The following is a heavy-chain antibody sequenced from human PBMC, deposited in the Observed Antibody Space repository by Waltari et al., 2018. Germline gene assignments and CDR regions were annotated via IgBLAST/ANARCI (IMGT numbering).Heavy chain of an antibody. Sequence: EVQLGQSGAEVKKPGATVKISCKASGYTFIDYYMHWVQQAPGKGLQWMGLIDPEDGKTIYAEKFQGRVTITADRSTDTVYIELIRLTSDDTAMYYCARTTTLKSLDYWGQGTLVTVSS. V-gene: IGHV1-69-2*01. CDR2: IDPEDGKT. J-gene: IGHJ4*02. CDR3: ARTTTLKSLDY. CDR1: GYTFIDYY. D-gene: IGHD1-1*01.